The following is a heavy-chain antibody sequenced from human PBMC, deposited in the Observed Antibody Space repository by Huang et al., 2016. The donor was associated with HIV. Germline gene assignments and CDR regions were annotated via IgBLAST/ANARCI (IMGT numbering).Heavy chain of an antibody. D-gene: IGHD5-12*01. J-gene: IGHJ4*02. V-gene: IGHV3-23*01. CDR2: ISGSSGTI. CDR3: AKDRGDGYSGYDYDY. Sequence: EVQLWESGGTLVQPGGSLRLSCGASGFTFSNYAMSWVRQAPGKGLACVSFISGSSGTIYYADSVKGRFTISRDNVKKTVYLQMNSLRVEDAAVYYCAKDRGDGYSGYDYDYWGQGTLVTVSS. CDR1: GFTFSNYA.